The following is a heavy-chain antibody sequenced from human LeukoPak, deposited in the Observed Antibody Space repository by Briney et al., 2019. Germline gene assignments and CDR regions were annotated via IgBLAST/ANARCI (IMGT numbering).Heavy chain of an antibody. V-gene: IGHV3-30*02. Sequence: GGSLRLSCAASGFTFSRYGMHWVRQAPGKGLEWVAFIRYDGSNKYYADSVKGRFAISRGNSKNTLYLQMNSLRAEDTAVYYCAKDGREYSGYDLYYFDYWGQGTLVTVSS. D-gene: IGHD5-12*01. CDR2: IRYDGSNK. J-gene: IGHJ4*02. CDR1: GFTFSRYG. CDR3: AKDGREYSGYDLYYFDY.